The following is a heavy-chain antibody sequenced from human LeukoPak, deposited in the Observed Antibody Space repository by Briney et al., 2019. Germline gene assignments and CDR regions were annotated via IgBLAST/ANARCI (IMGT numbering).Heavy chain of an antibody. CDR1: GGSISGSDYY. D-gene: IGHD3-22*01. Sequence: SETLSLTCTVSGGSISGSDYYWTWIRQPPGKGLEWIASIYYSGNTLYNPSLKSRVTISVGTSKNQFSLKLSSVTAADTAVYYCARHPPIVVVITNPGYFDLWGRGTLVTVSS. V-gene: IGHV4-39*01. CDR2: IYYSGNT. J-gene: IGHJ2*01. CDR3: ARHPPIVVVITNPGYFDL.